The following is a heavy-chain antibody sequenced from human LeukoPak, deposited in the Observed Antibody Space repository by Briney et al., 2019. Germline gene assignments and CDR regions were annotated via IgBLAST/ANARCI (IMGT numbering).Heavy chain of an antibody. CDR3: ARDRMYDFGDSIMDV. J-gene: IGHJ6*04. CDR2: INPNSGGT. V-gene: IGHV1-2*02. Sequence: ASVKVSCKASGYTFTGYYMHWVRQAPGQGLEWMGWINPNSGGTNYAQKFQGRVTMTRDTSISTAYMELSRLRFDDTAVDYCARDRMYDFGDSIMDVWGKGTTVTVSS. CDR1: GYTFTGYY. D-gene: IGHD3/OR15-3a*01.